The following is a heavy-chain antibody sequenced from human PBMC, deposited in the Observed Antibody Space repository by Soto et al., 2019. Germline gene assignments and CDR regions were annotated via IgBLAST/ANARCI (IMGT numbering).Heavy chain of an antibody. CDR3: ARSGNGGLFDY. J-gene: IGHJ4*02. D-gene: IGHD4-17*01. CDR1: GGSISSYY. Sequence: QVQLQESGPGLVKPSETLSLTCTVSGGSISSYYWSWIRQPPGKGLEWIGYIYYSGSTNYNPSLKSRVTISVDTSKNQFSLKLSSVTAADTAVYYCARSGNGGLFDYWGQGTLVTASS. V-gene: IGHV4-59*01. CDR2: IYYSGST.